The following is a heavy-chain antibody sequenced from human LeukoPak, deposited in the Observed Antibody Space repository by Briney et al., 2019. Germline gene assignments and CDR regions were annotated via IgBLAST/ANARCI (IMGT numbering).Heavy chain of an antibody. CDR3: ASDGSKWSFYYYYYHMDV. CDR2: INPSGGTT. D-gene: IGHD2-8*01. Sequence: EASVKVSCKATGYTFTSFYIHFVRQAPGQGLEWMGIINPSGGTTTYAQKFQDRITMTRDTSTNTVYMELSSLRCEDTAVYYCASDGSKWSFYYYYYHMDVWGKGTTATVAS. CDR1: GYTFTSFY. V-gene: IGHV1-46*01. J-gene: IGHJ6*03.